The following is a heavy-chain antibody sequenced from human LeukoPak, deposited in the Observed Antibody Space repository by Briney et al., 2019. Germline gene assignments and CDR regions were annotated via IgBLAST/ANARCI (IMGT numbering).Heavy chain of an antibody. D-gene: IGHD1-26*01. Sequence: ASVKVSRKASGYTFTGHFIHWVRQAPGQGLEWVGWINPNTGGTKYVQKFQARVTMTSDTSISTVYMELSNLKSDDTAVYYCGRDFYYKGHGAFDIWGQGTMVIVSS. V-gene: IGHV1-2*02. CDR3: GRDFYYKGHGAFDI. CDR2: INPNTGGT. CDR1: GYTFTGHF. J-gene: IGHJ3*02.